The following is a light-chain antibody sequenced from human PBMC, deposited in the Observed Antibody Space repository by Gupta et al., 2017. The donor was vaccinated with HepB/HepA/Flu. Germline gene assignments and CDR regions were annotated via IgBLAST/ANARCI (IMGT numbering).Light chain of an antibody. CDR1: NIGSKS. V-gene: IGLV3-21*03. Sequence: SSVLTQPPSVSVAPGKTARRTCGGNNIGSKSVNWYQKKPGKAPVMVVYDDSDRPSGIPERFSGSNSGNTATLIISRVEAGDEADYYCQVWDSSSDHRVFGGGTKLTVL. CDR2: DDS. J-gene: IGLJ3*02. CDR3: QVWDSSSDHRV.